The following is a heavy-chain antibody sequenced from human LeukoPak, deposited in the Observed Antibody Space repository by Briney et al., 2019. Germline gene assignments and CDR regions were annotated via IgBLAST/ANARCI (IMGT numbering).Heavy chain of an antibody. V-gene: IGHV4-34*01. CDR2: INHSGST. CDR1: GGSFSGYY. J-gene: IGHJ4*02. Sequence: SETLSLTCAVYGGSFSGYYWSWIRQPPGKGLEWIGEINHSGSTYYNPSLKSRVTISVDTSKNQFSLKLSSVTAADTAVYYCASHSPGYCTNGVCARYRWGQGTLVTVSS. CDR3: ASHSPGYCTNGVCARYR. D-gene: IGHD2-8*01.